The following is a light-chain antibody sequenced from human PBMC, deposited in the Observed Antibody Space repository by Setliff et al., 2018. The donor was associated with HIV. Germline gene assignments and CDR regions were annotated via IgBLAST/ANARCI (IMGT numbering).Light chain of an antibody. CDR2: DVS. V-gene: IGLV2-14*03. Sequence: QSALAQPASVSGSPGQSTTISCTGTSSDVGGYNYVSWYQQHPGKAPKLMISDVSNRPSGVSNRFSGSKSANTASLTISGLQAEDEADYYCSSYTSRTPLYLFGTGTKVTVL. J-gene: IGLJ1*01. CDR3: SSYTSRTPLYL. CDR1: SSDVGGYNY.